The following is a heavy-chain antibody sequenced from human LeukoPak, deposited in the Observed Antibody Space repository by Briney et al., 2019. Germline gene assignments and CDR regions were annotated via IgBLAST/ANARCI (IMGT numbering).Heavy chain of an antibody. CDR2: IKQDGSEK. D-gene: IGHD6-6*01. CDR3: ARVYSSSSRYFDY. V-gene: IGHV3-7*05. J-gene: IGHJ4*02. CDR1: GFTFSSYW. Sequence: GGSLRLSCAASGFTFSSYWMTWVRQAPAKGLEWGANIKQDGSEKYYVDSVKGRFTISRDNAKNSLYLQMNSLRAEDTAIYFCARVYSSSSRYFDYWGQGTLVTVSS.